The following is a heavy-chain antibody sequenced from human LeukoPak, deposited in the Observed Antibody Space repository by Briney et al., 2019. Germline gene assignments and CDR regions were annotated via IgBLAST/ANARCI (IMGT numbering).Heavy chain of an antibody. CDR3: ARPQQYYYGMDV. Sequence: SETLSLTCAVYGGSFSDYYWSWIRQPPGKGLEWIGEINHSGSTNYNPSLKSRVTISVDASKNQLSLKLSSVTAADTAVYYCARPQQYYYGMDVWGKGTTVTASS. V-gene: IGHV4-34*01. J-gene: IGHJ6*04. CDR2: INHSGST. CDR1: GGSFSDYY.